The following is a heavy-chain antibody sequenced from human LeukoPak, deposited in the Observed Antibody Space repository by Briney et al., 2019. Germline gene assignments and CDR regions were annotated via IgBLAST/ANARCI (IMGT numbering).Heavy chain of an antibody. CDR3: ARQHSSTWYVVGYFDY. CDR2: IFSSGST. D-gene: IGHD6-13*01. Sequence: SSETLSLTCTVSGDSIDSVGYYWAWIRQPPGKGLEWIGSIFSSGSTYYNPSLRSRVTISVDTSKNQFSLKLNSVTAADTAIYYCARQHSSTWYVVGYFDYWGQGTLVTVSS. J-gene: IGHJ4*02. V-gene: IGHV4-39*01. CDR1: GDSIDSVGYY.